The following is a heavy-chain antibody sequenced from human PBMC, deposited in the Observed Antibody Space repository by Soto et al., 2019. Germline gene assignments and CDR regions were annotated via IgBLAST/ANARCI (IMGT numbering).Heavy chain of an antibody. CDR3: AKDILVWPPVSGGGTPHYYYYGMDV. CDR2: ISGSGGST. Sequence: PGGSLRLSCAASGFTFSSYAMSWVRQAPGKGLEWVSAISGSGGSTYYADSVKGRFTISRDNSKNTLYLQMNSLRAEDTAVYYCAKDILVWPPVSGGGTPHYYYYGMDVWGQGTTVTVSS. D-gene: IGHD2-15*01. V-gene: IGHV3-23*01. CDR1: GFTFSSYA. J-gene: IGHJ6*02.